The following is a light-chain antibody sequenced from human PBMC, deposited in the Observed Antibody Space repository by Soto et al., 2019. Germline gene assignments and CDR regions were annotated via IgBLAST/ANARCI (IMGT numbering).Light chain of an antibody. CDR3: AEWDDILNGYV. V-gene: IGLV1-44*01. CDR1: SSNIESNT. Sequence: QSVLTQPPSASGTPGQRVTISCSGSSSNIESNTVTWYQQLPGTAPKLVIYSNYDRPSGVPDRFSGSTSGTSASLVIRGLQSEGDAEYYCAEWDDILNGYVFGGGPKVTVL. CDR2: SNY. J-gene: IGLJ1*01.